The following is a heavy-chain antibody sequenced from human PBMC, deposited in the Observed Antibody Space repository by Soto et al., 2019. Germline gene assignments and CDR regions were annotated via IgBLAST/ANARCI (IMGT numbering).Heavy chain of an antibody. CDR3: ARDTGNFFDY. CDR2: IGPSSGNT. Sequence: GASVKVSFKASGDTFTRYTISWVRQAPGQGLEWVGWIGPSSGNTDSARNLQGRVTMTTDTSTSTAYMELRSLRSDDTAVYYCARDTGNFFDYWGQGTLVTVSS. V-gene: IGHV1-18*01. J-gene: IGHJ4*02. CDR1: GDTFTRYT.